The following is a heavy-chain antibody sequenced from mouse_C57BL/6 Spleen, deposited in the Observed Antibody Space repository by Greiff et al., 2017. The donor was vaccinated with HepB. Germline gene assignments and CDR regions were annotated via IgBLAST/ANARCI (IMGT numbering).Heavy chain of an antibody. CDR1: GFTFSDYY. J-gene: IGHJ4*01. Sequence: EVKLVESEGGLVQPGSSMKLSCTASGFTFSDYYMAWVRQVPEKGLEWVANIDYDGSSTYYLHFLKSRFIISRDNAKNILYLQMSSLKSEYTATYYCARGWLLSYYAMDYWGQGTSVTVSS. V-gene: IGHV5-16*01. D-gene: IGHD2-3*01. CDR2: IDYDGSST. CDR3: ARGWLLSYYAMDY.